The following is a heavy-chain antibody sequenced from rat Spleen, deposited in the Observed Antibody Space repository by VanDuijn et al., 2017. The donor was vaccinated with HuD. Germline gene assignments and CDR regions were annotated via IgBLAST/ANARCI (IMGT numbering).Heavy chain of an antibody. D-gene: IGHD1-12*03. Sequence: QVQLRESGPGLVQPSQTLSLTCSVSGFSLNNYHVTWVRQPPGKGLEWMGVMWTGGTTAYNSFFKSRLSISRDTSKSQVFLKMNSIQTEDTATDYCARGNYYDGYYPFDYWGQGVMVRVSS. CDR3: ARGNYYDGYYPFDY. V-gene: IGHV2-43*01. J-gene: IGHJ2*01. CDR2: MWTGGTT. CDR1: GFSLNNYH.